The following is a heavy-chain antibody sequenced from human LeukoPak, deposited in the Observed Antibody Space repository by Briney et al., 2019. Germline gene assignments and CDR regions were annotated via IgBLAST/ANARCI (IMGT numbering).Heavy chain of an antibody. CDR3: ARGRGYGDSNNWFDP. J-gene: IGHJ5*02. CDR1: GFTFSSYS. CDR2: ISSSRSYI. D-gene: IGHD4-17*01. Sequence: GGSLRLPCAASGFTFSSYSMNCVRQAPGKGLEWVSSISSSRSYIYYADSLKGRFTISRDNAKNSLYMQMNSLRAEDTAVYYCARGRGYGDSNNWFDPWGQGTLVTVSS. V-gene: IGHV3-21*01.